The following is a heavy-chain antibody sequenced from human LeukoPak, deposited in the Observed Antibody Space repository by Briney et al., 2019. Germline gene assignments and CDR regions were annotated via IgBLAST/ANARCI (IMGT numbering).Heavy chain of an antibody. CDR3: ARAGSNWHCVY. CDR1: GFTFSGFW. CDR2: IKQDGSER. J-gene: IGHJ4*02. Sequence: GGSLRLSCAASGFTFSGFWMSWVRQTPRKGLEWVANIKQDGSERYYVDSVKGRFTISRDNAKNSLSLQMNSLRVEDTAVYYCARAGSNWHCVYWGQGTLVTVSS. V-gene: IGHV3-7*01. D-gene: IGHD3-10*01.